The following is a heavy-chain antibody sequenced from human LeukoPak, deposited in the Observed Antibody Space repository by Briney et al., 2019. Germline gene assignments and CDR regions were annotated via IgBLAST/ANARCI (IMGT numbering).Heavy chain of an antibody. J-gene: IGHJ4*02. Sequence: GGSLRLSCAASEFSVGSNYMTWVRQAPGKGLEWVSLIYSGGSTYYADSVKGRFTISRDNAKNTLYLQMNSLRAEDTAVYFCARMYYHDSSDYYWAPDYWGQGTLVTVSS. CDR1: EFSVGSNY. CDR3: ARMYYHDSSDYYWAPDY. V-gene: IGHV3-66*01. D-gene: IGHD3-22*01. CDR2: IYSGGST.